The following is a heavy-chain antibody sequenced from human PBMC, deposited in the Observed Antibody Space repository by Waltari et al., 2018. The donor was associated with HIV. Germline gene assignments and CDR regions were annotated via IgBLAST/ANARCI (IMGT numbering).Heavy chain of an antibody. CDR1: GFTVSINY. CDR3: ARGSASYGMDV. Sequence: EVQLVETAGGLTQPGGSLRLSCAASGFTVSINYMSCVRQAPGKGLECVSFIYSGGSTHYADSVKVRFTISRDNSKNTLYLQMNSLRAEDTAVYYCARGSASYGMDVWGQGTTVTVSS. J-gene: IGHJ6*02. V-gene: IGHV3-53*02. D-gene: IGHD2-15*01. CDR2: IYSGGST.